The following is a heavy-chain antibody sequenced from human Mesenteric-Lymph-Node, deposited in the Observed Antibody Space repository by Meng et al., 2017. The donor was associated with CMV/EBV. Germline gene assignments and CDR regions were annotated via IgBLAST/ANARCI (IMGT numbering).Heavy chain of an antibody. CDR3: ARDQAVEEAEDY. J-gene: IGHJ4*02. CDR2: IYPNSGGT. Sequence: ASVKVSCKASGYTFTAYYMHWVRQAPGQGLEWMGWIYPNSGGTKYAQKFQGRVTMTRDTSISTAYMDLSRLRSDDTAVYFCARDQAVEEAEDYWGQGTLVTVSS. D-gene: IGHD6-13*01. V-gene: IGHV1-2*02. CDR1: GYTFTAYY.